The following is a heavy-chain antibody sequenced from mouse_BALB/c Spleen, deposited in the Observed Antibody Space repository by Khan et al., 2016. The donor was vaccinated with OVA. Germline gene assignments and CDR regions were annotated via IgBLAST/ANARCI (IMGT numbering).Heavy chain of an antibody. Sequence: EVQLQQSGPELVKPGASVKISCKASGYSFTGYFMNWVKQSHGKSLEWIGRINPYNGDTFYNQKFKGKATLTVATSSSTAYMELLSLTSEDSAVYYCTDGYDRDAMDYWGQGTSVTVSS. D-gene: IGHD2-2*01. V-gene: IGHV1-37*01. CDR3: TDGYDRDAMDY. CDR2: INPYNGDT. J-gene: IGHJ4*01. CDR1: GYSFTGYF.